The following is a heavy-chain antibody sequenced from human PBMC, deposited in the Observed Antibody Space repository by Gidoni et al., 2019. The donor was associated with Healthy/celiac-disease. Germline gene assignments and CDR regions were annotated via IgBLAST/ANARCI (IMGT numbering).Heavy chain of an antibody. CDR2: ISSSSNYI. D-gene: IGHD6-13*01. V-gene: IGHV3-21*01. CDR3: ARDGSTAAAGSGYFDY. CDR1: GVTFSTNS. J-gene: IGHJ4*02. Sequence: EVPLVESGGGRVTPGGSLRLSCAAAGVTFSTNSMTWVRQDPGKGLGWVSSISSSSNYIYYADSVYGRFTISRANANYSLSLQMNRLSAEDTAVSYCARDGSTAAAGSGYFDYWGQGTLVTVSS.